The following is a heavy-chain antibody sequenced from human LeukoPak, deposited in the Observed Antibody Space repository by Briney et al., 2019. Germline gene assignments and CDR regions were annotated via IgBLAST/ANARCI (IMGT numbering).Heavy chain of an antibody. J-gene: IGHJ4*02. D-gene: IGHD6-6*01. V-gene: IGHV1-69*13. Sequence: GASVKVYCKASGGTFSSYAISWVRQAPGQGLEWMGGIIPIFGTANYAQKFQGRVTITADESTSTAYMELSSLRSEDTAVYYCARGSTLEYSSSPDYWGQGTLVTVSS. CDR2: IIPIFGTA. CDR3: ARGSTLEYSSSPDY. CDR1: GGTFSSYA.